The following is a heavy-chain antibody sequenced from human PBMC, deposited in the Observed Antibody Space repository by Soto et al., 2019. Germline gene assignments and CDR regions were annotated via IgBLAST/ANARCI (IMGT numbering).Heavy chain of an antibody. D-gene: IGHD3-16*01. Sequence: SETLSLTCAVSGRSISSCGYSWSWIRQPPGEGLECIGYISHSGSTYYNPSLESRVTISVERSKKQFSLKLSSVTVADTAVYYCASYRGALYFDSWGQGILVTVSS. CDR2: ISHSGST. J-gene: IGHJ4*02. CDR1: GRSISSCGYS. V-gene: IGHV4-30-2*01. CDR3: ASYRGALYFDS.